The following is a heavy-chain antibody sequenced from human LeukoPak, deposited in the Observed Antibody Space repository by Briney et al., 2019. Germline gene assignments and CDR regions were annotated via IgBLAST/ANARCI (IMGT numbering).Heavy chain of an antibody. D-gene: IGHD3-10*01. CDR3: ARDASYYGSGSYYNGDY. CDR1: GLTFSSYA. V-gene: IGHV3-30*04. CDR2: ISYDGSNK. J-gene: IGHJ4*02. Sequence: PGGSLRLSCAASGLTFSSYAMHWVRQAPGKGLEWVAVISYDGSNKYYADSVKGRFTISRDNSKNTLYLQMNSLRAEDTAVYYCARDASYYGSGSYYNGDYWGQGTLVTVSS.